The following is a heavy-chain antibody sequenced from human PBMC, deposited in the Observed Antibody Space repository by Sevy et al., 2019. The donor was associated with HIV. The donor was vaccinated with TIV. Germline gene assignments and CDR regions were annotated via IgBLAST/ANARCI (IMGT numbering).Heavy chain of an antibody. D-gene: IGHD3-22*01. CDR1: GFTFSSYA. CDR3: ATSRTMRVVAYFDY. CDR2: ISGSGGST. J-gene: IGHJ4*02. V-gene: IGHV3-23*01. Sequence: GGSLRLSCAASGFTFSSYAMSWVRQAPGKGLEWVSAISGSGGSTYYADSVKGRFTISRDNSKNTLYLQMNSLRAEDTAVYYCATSRTMRVVAYFDYWGQGTLVTVSS.